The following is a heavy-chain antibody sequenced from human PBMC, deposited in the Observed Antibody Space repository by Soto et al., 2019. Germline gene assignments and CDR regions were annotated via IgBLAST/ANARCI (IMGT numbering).Heavy chain of an antibody. V-gene: IGHV1-8*01. CDR3: ARQWVSYGMAV. J-gene: IGHJ6*02. CDR1: GYTFTSYD. Sequence: GASVKVSCKASGYTFTSYDINWVRQATGQGLEWMGWMNPNSGNTGYAQKFQGRVTMTRNTSISTAYMELSSLRSDATAVYYCARQWVSYGMAVWGQGITVTVSS. D-gene: IGHD1-26*01. CDR2: MNPNSGNT.